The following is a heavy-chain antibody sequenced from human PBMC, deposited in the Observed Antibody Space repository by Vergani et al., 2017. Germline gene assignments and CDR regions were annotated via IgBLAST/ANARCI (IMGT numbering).Heavy chain of an antibody. CDR1: GFTFDDYA. D-gene: IGHD3-9*01. CDR2: ISWNSGSI. J-gene: IGHJ6*02. CDR3: AKDIAVVRYFDWLPHYYYYGMDV. Sequence: EVQLVESGGGLVQPGRSLRLSCAASGFTFDDYAMHWVRQAPGKGLEWVSGISWNSGSIGYADSVKGRFTISRDNAKNSLYLQMNSLRAEDTALYYCAKDIAVVRYFDWLPHYYYYGMDVWGQGTTVTVSS. V-gene: IGHV3-9*01.